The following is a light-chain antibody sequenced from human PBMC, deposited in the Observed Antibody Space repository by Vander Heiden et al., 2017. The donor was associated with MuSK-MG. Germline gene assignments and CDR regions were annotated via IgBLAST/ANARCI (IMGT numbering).Light chain of an antibody. V-gene: IGKV1-39*01. CDR3: QQTVRTPFA. CDR2: AAS. J-gene: IGKJ3*01. Sequence: DIQVTQSPSSLSASVGDRVTISCRTSQSISDSLNWYQQKPGKVPELLIYAASNLQSAVPSRFSGSGSGTGFILTIDSLQPEDFATYYCQQTVRTPFAFGHGTKVDVK. CDR1: QSISDS.